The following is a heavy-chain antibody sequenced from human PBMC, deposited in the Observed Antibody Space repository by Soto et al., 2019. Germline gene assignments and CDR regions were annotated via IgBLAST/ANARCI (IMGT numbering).Heavy chain of an antibody. D-gene: IGHD5-12*01. Sequence: EVQLLESGGGLVQPGGSLRLACAVSGFSFNFYAMVWVRQAPGKGLEWVSVISARGGSSHFADSVKGRFTISRDNSKNVLSLEMNNLRAEDTATYFSPKGSIEYRASVHRGGQGTLVLVSS. CDR2: ISARGGSS. CDR3: PKGSIEYRASVHR. J-gene: IGHJ4*02. V-gene: IGHV3-23*01. CDR1: GFSFNFYA.